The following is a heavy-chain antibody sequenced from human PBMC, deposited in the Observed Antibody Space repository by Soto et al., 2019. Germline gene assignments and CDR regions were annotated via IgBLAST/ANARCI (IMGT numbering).Heavy chain of an antibody. CDR3: ATSVGDGYNPPDDY. J-gene: IGHJ4*02. CDR2: IWYDGSNK. CDR1: GFTFSSYG. V-gene: IGHV3-33*01. D-gene: IGHD1-26*01. Sequence: QVQLVESGGGVVQPGRSLRLSCAASGFTFSSYGMHWVRQAPGKGLEWVAVIWYDGSNKYYADSVKGRFTISRDNSKNTLYLQMNSLRAEDTAVYYCATSVGDGYNPPDDYWGQGTLVTVSS.